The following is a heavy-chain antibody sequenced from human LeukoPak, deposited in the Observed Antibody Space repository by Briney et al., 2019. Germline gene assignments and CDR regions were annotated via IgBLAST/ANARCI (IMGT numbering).Heavy chain of an antibody. V-gene: IGHV1-2*02. CDR2: INPNSGGT. D-gene: IGHD2-8*02. Sequence: ASVRVSCKASGYTFTGYYIRWVRQAPGQGLEWMGWINPNSGGTNYAQNFQGRVTMTRDTSISTAYMDLSRLISDDTAVYYCASFWWAGTFDIWGQGTMVTVSS. CDR3: ASFWWAGTFDI. CDR1: GYTFTGYY. J-gene: IGHJ3*02.